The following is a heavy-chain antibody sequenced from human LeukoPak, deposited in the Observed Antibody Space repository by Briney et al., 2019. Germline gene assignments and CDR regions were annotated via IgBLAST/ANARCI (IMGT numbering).Heavy chain of an antibody. CDR1: GFTFSNAW. V-gene: IGHV3-15*01. D-gene: IGHD2-15*01. CDR3: TTDLLRYCSGGSCSPRGYYYYMDV. Sequence: GGSLRLSCAASGFTFSNAWMSWVRQAPGKGLEWVGRIKSKTDGGTTDYAAPVKGRFTISRDDSKNTLYLQMNSLKTEDTAVYYCTTDLLRYCSGGSCSPRGYYYYMDVWGKGTTVTVSS. CDR2: IKSKTDGGTT. J-gene: IGHJ6*03.